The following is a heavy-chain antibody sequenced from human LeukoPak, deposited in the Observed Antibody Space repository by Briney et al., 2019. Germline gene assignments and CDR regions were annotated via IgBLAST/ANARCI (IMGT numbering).Heavy chain of an antibody. V-gene: IGHV4-59*08. CDR1: GDSFSNYY. D-gene: IGHD2-2*01. CDR2: VYYSGST. J-gene: IGHJ5*01. Sequence: SETLSLTCSVSGDSFSNYYWIWIRQPPGKGLEWLGYVYYSGSTNYNPSLKTRLHLSADTSKNRFSLKLSSVTAADTAVYYCASSPRLTTSWFLFDSWGHGTLVTVSS. CDR3: ASSPRLTTSWFLFDS.